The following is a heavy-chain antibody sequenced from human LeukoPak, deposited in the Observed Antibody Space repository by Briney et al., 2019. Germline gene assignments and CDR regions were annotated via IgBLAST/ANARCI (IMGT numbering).Heavy chain of an antibody. CDR1: GYSISSGYY. Sequence: PSETLSLTCTVSGYSISSGYYWGWIRQPPGKGLEWIGIIYHSGSTYYNPSLKSRVTISVDTSKNQFSLKLSSVTAADTAVYYCARTYYSMDVWGKGTTVTVSS. CDR3: ARTYYSMDV. CDR2: IYHSGST. V-gene: IGHV4-38-2*02. J-gene: IGHJ6*03.